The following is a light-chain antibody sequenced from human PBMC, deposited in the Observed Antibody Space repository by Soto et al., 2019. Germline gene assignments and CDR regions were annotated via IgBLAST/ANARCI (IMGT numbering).Light chain of an antibody. V-gene: IGKV3-15*01. J-gene: IGKJ1*01. Sequence: EIVMTQSPATLSVSPEERATLSCRASQSVSSSLAWYQQKPGQAPRLLIYDASTRATGIPARYSGSGSGTDFTLTISSLQSEDFAVYYCQHYNNWPRTFGQGTKVEIK. CDR3: QHYNNWPRT. CDR1: QSVSSS. CDR2: DAS.